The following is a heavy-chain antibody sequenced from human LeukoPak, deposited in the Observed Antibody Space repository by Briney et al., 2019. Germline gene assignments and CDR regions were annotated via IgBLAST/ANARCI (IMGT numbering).Heavy chain of an antibody. CDR2: INPSGGST. CDR1: GYTFTSYY. V-gene: IGHV1-46*01. CDR3: ARDPTIVVVPARNLYYYGMDV. Sequence: ASVKVSCKAYGYTFTSYYMHWVRQAPGQGLEWMGIINPSGGSTSYAQKFQGRVTMTRDTSTSTVYMELSSLRSEDTAVYYCARDPTIVVVPARNLYYYGMDVWSQGTTVTVSS. J-gene: IGHJ6*02. D-gene: IGHD2-2*01.